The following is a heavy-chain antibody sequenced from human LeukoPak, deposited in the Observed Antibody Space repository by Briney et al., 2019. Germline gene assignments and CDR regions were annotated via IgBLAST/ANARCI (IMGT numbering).Heavy chain of an antibody. J-gene: IGHJ4*02. CDR3: ARDEAAAGTVDY. V-gene: IGHV3-30*04. Sequence: GGSLRLSCAASGFTFSSYAMHWARQAPGKGLEWVAVISYDGSNKYYADSVKGRFTISRDNSKNTLYLQMNSLRAEDTAVYYCARDEAAAGTVDYWGQGTLVTVSS. CDR1: GFTFSSYA. CDR2: ISYDGSNK. D-gene: IGHD6-13*01.